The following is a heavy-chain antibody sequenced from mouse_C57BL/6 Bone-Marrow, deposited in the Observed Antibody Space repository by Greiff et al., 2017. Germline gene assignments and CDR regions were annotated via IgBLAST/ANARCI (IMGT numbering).Heavy chain of an antibody. V-gene: IGHV7-3*01. J-gene: IGHJ4*01. Sequence: EVMLVESGGGLVQPGGSLSLSCAASGFTFTDYYMSWVRQPPGKALEWLGFIRNKANGYTTEYSASVKGRFTISRDNYQSILYLQMNALRAEDSATYDCARYGPYAMDYWGQGTSVTVSS. CDR1: GFTFTDYY. CDR2: IRNKANGYTT. CDR3: ARYGPYAMDY.